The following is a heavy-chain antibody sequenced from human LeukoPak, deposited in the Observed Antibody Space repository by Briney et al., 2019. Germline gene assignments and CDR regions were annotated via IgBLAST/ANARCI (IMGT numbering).Heavy chain of an antibody. CDR1: GGSISSYY. D-gene: IGHD3-3*01. CDR3: AKLGDYDFWSGYFYYFDY. CDR2: IYYSGST. V-gene: IGHV4-59*04. Sequence: SETLSLTCTVSGGSISSYYWSWIRQPPGKGLEWIGYIYYSGSTYYSPSLRSRITVSIDTSKNQFSLTLTSVTAADTAVYYCAKLGDYDFWSGYFYYFDYWGQGTLVTVSS. J-gene: IGHJ4*02.